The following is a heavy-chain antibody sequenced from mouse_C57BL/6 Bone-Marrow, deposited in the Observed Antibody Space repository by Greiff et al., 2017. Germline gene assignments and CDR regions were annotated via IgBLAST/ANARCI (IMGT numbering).Heavy chain of an antibody. CDR2: IHPNSGST. Sequence: QVQLKQPGAELVKPGASVKLSCKASGYTFTSYWMHWVKQRPGQGLEWIGMIHPNSGSTNYNETFKSKDTLTVDKASSTAYMQLSSLTSEDSAVYYCARWDDGYYPFDYWGQGTTLTVSS. D-gene: IGHD2-3*01. V-gene: IGHV1-64*01. J-gene: IGHJ2*01. CDR3: ARWDDGYYPFDY. CDR1: GYTFTSYW.